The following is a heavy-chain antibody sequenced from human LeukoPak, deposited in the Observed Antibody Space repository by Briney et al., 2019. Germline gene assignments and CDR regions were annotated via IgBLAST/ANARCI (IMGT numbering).Heavy chain of an antibody. CDR3: ARRLRRNYFDY. CDR2: ISSSGSTI. Sequence: GSLRLSCAASGFTFSSYEMNRVRQAPGKGLEWVSYISSSGSTIYYADSVKGRFTISRDNAKNSLYLQMNSLRAEDTAVYYCARRLRRNYFDYWGQGTLVTVSS. CDR1: GFTFSSYE. J-gene: IGHJ4*02. D-gene: IGHD4-17*01. V-gene: IGHV3-48*03.